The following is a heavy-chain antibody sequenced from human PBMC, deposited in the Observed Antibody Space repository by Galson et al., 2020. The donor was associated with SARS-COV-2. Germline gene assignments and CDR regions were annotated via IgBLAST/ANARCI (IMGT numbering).Heavy chain of an antibody. V-gene: IGHV3-30-3*01. CDR2: ISYDGSNK. CDR3: ASCMAKYYYYYMDV. J-gene: IGHJ6*03. Sequence: GESLKISCAASGFTFSSYAMHWVRQAPGKGLEWVAVISYDGSNKYYADSVKGRFTISRDNSKNTLYLQMNSLRAEDTAVYYCASCMAKYYYYYMDVWGKGTTVTVSS. D-gene: IGHD2-8*01. CDR1: GFTFSSYA.